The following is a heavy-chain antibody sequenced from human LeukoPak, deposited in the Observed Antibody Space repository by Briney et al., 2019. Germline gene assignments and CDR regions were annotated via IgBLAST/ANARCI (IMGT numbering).Heavy chain of an antibody. CDR1: GFTVSSYW. J-gene: IGHJ4*02. Sequence: GGSLRLSCAASGFTVSSYWMSWVRQAQGKGLEWVANILPDGSAKNYVDSGKGRLIISRDNAKNPVSLRMNSLRAEDTAVYYCRRGSAAPDHWGQGTLVTVSS. CDR2: ILPDGSAK. D-gene: IGHD6-6*01. V-gene: IGHV3-7*01. CDR3: RRGSAAPDH.